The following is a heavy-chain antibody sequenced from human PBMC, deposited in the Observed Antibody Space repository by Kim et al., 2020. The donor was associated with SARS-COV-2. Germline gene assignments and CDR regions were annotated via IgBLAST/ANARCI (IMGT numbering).Heavy chain of an antibody. V-gene: IGHV3-23*01. CDR3: APPRPPNSGGGLY. D-gene: IGHD1-26*01. CDR1: GFTFSTYA. J-gene: IGHJ4*02. Sequence: GGSLRLSCAASGFTFSTYAMSWVRQAPGKGLEWVSTISGSGGSTYYADSVKGRFTISRDNSKNTLYLQMNSLRAEDTAIYYCAPPRPPNSGGGLYWGQGTLSPSPQ. CDR2: ISGSGGST.